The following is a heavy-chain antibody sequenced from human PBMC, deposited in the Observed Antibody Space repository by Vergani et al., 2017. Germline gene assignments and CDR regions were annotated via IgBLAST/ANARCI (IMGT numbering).Heavy chain of an antibody. CDR1: GFTFSSYA. J-gene: IGHJ3*02. D-gene: IGHD3-22*01. Sequence: EVQLLESGGGLVQPGGSLRLSCAASGFTFSSYAMSWVRQAPGKGLEWVSAISGSGASTYYADSVKGRFTISRDNSKNTLYLQMNSLRCEYTAVYYCAKDRSSSAYAHAFDIWGQGTMVTVSS. V-gene: IGHV3-23*01. CDR3: AKDRSSSAYAHAFDI. CDR2: ISGSGAST.